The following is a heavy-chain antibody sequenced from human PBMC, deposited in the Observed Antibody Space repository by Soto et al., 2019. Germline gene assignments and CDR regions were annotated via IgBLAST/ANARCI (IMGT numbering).Heavy chain of an antibody. Sequence: TLSLTCTVSGVSISSGGYYLRWIRQHPGKGLEWIGYIYYSGSTYYNPSLKSRVTISVDTSKNQFSLKLSSVTAADTAVYYCARSSTSANYFDYWGQGTLVTVSS. D-gene: IGHD2-2*01. J-gene: IGHJ4*02. CDR2: IYYSGST. CDR1: GVSISSGGYY. CDR3: ARSSTSANYFDY. V-gene: IGHV4-31*03.